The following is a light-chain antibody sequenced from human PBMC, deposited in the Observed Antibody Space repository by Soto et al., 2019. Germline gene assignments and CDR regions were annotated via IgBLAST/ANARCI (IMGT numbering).Light chain of an antibody. CDR2: GAS. J-gene: IGKJ3*01. Sequence: EIVLTQSPGTLSLSPGERATLSCRASQSVTRNYLAWYQQKPGRAPRLLIYGASSRASGIPDRFSGGGSGTDFTLTITRLEPEDSAVYYCQQYGSSPLTFGPGTKVDVK. CDR1: QSVTRNY. CDR3: QQYGSSPLT. V-gene: IGKV3-20*01.